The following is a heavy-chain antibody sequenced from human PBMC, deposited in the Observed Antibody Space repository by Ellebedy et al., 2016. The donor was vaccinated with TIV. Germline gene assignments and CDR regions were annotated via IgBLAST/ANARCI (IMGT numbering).Heavy chain of an antibody. CDR1: GGSLSSDY. V-gene: IGHV4-34*01. CDR2: INHSGST. Sequence: MPSETLSLTCAVHGGSLSSDYWSWIRQSPEKGLEWIGEINHSGSTSYNPSLKSRVSISVDTPKKPFSLKLNSVTAADTAVYYCARAFQYSSGWAFDYWGQGTLVTVSS. CDR3: ARAFQYSSGWAFDY. D-gene: IGHD6-19*01. J-gene: IGHJ4*02.